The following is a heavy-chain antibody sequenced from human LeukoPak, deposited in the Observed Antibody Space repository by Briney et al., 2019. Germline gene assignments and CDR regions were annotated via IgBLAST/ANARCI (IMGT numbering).Heavy chain of an antibody. J-gene: IGHJ6*02. CDR3: ARLTFDVDDYVPSNYGMDV. Sequence: GGSLRLSCAASGFTFSDYYMSWIRQAPGKGLELVSYISSSGSTIYYADSVKGRFTISRDNAKNSLYLQMNSLRAEDTAVYYCARLTFDVDDYVPSNYGMDVWGQGTTVTVSS. CDR1: GFTFSDYY. CDR2: ISSSGSTI. V-gene: IGHV3-11*01. D-gene: IGHD4-17*01.